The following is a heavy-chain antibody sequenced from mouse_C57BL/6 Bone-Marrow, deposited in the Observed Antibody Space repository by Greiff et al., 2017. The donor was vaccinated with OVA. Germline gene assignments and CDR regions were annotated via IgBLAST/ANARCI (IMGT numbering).Heavy chain of an antibody. J-gene: IGHJ4*01. Sequence: QVQLQQPGAELVRPGSSVKLSCKASGYTFTSYWMHWVKQRPIQGLEWIGNIDPSDSETHYNQKFKDKATLTVDKSSSTAYMQLSSLTSEDSAVYYCAREGVYYGSSSYYAMDYWGQGTSVTVSS. V-gene: IGHV1-52*01. CDR1: GYTFTSYW. CDR2: IDPSDSET. D-gene: IGHD1-1*01. CDR3: AREGVYYGSSSYYAMDY.